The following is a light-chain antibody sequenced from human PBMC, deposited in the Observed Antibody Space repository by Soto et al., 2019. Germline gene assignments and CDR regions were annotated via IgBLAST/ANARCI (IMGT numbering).Light chain of an antibody. Sequence: DIQLTQSPSTLSASVGDRVTITCRASQSISSWLAWYQQKPGKAPKLLIYDASSLESGVPSRFSGSGSGTEFTLTISSLQPDDFATYYCQQYNSYSLTFGGGTKVEIK. CDR3: QQYNSYSLT. V-gene: IGKV1-5*01. CDR1: QSISSW. CDR2: DAS. J-gene: IGKJ4*01.